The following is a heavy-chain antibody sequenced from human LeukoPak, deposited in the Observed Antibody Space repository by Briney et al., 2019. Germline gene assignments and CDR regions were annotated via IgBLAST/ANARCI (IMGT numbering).Heavy chain of an antibody. CDR3: ARTYNWNYRDWFDP. CDR2: IYWDDDK. J-gene: IGHJ5*02. V-gene: IGHV2-5*02. D-gene: IGHD1-7*01. CDR1: GFSLSTSGVG. Sequence: ESGPTLVKPTQTLTLTCTFSGFSLSTSGVGVGWIRQPPGKALEWLALIYWDDDKRYSPSLKSRLTITKDTSKNQVVLTMTNMDPVDTATYYCARTYNWNYRDWFDPWGQGTLVTVSS.